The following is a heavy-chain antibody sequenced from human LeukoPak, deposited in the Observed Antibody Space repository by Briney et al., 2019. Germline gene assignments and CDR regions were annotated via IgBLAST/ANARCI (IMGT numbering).Heavy chain of an antibody. CDR2: IRSQTAGGTT. D-gene: IGHD2-15*01. V-gene: IGHV3-15*07. CDR1: GLTLSNVW. Sequence: GGSLRLSCAVSGLTLSNVWMNWVRQAPGKGLEWVGRIRSQTAGGTTDFAAPVKGRFSISRDDSKNSLYLQMNSLTGEDTAVYYCAHGSAQYYEYWGQGTLVTVSS. CDR3: AHGSAQYYEY. J-gene: IGHJ1*01.